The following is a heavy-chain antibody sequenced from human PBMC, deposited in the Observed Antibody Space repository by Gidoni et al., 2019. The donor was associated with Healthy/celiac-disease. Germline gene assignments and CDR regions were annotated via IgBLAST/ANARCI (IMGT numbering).Heavy chain of an antibody. CDR3: ARVQEWELLRAFDI. CDR2: ISAYNGNT. J-gene: IGHJ3*02. V-gene: IGHV1-18*01. CDR1: GYTFTSYC. D-gene: IGHD1-26*01. Sequence: HVQLVQSAAEVKKPGASGHVSCNASGYTFTSYCISWVRQAPGQGLEGMGWISAYNGNTNYAQKLQGRVTMTTDTSTSTAYMELRSLRSDDTAVYYCARVQEWELLRAFDIWGQGTMVTVSS.